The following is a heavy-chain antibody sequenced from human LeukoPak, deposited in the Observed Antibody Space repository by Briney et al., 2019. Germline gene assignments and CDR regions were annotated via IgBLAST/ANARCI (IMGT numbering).Heavy chain of an antibody. V-gene: IGHV3-23*01. D-gene: IGHD6-13*01. Sequence: GGSLRLSCAASGFTFSSYATCWVRQAPGKGLEWVSAISGSGGGTYYADSVKGRFTISRDNSKNTLYLQMNSLRADDTAVYYCAKLSSRTAAAGTPVDYWGQGTLVTVSS. CDR3: AKLSSRTAAAGTPVDY. J-gene: IGHJ4*02. CDR1: GFTFSSYA. CDR2: ISGSGGGT.